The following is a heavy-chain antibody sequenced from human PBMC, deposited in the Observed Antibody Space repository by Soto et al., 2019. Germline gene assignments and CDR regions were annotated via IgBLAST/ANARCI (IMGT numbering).Heavy chain of an antibody. Sequence: PGGSLRLSCAASGFTFSTYSMNWVRQAPGKGLEWVSYISSSSSTIYYADSVKGRFTISRDNAKNSLYLQMNSLRAEDTAVYYCARPYSSSWYEVDEYHLDYWGQGALVTVSS. CDR1: GFTFSTYS. D-gene: IGHD6-13*01. CDR2: ISSSSSTI. CDR3: ARPYSSSWYEVDEYHLDY. V-gene: IGHV3-48*01. J-gene: IGHJ4*02.